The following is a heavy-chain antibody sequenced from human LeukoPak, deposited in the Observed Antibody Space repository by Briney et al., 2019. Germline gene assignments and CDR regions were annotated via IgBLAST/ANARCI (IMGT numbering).Heavy chain of an antibody. CDR1: GFTFSSYS. CDR2: ISSSSSYI. CDR3: AREDSSGYHDAFDI. D-gene: IGHD3-22*01. J-gene: IGHJ3*02. V-gene: IGHV3-21*01. Sequence: PGGSLRLSCAASGFTFSSYSMNWVRQAPGKGLEWVSSISSSSSYIYYADSVKGRFTISRDNAKNSLYLRMNSLRAEDTAVYYCAREDSSGYHDAFDIWGQGTMVTVSS.